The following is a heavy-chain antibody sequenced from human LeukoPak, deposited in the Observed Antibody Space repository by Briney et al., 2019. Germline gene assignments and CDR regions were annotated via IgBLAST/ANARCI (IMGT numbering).Heavy chain of an antibody. CDR2: IYYSGST. J-gene: IGHJ5*02. V-gene: IGHV4-59*08. CDR1: GGSISSYY. CDR3: ARHVYCSSTSCHRGGFDP. Sequence: PSETLSLTCTVSGGSISSYYWSWIRQPPGKGLEWIGYIYYSGSTNYNPSLKSRVTISVDTSKNQFSLKLSSVTAADTAVYYCARHVYCSSTSCHRGGFDPWGQGTLVTVSS. D-gene: IGHD2-2*01.